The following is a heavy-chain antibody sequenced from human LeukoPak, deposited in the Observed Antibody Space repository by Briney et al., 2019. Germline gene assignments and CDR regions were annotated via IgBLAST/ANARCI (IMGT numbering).Heavy chain of an antibody. CDR1: GFTFSSYA. J-gene: IGHJ4*02. CDR2: ISYDGSNK. Sequence: GGSLRLSCAASGFTFSSYAMHWVRQALGKGLEWVAVISYDGSNKYYADSVKGRFTISRDNSKNTLYLQMNSLRAEDTAVYYCARCGYYDILTGYCQKFDYWGQGTLVTVSS. V-gene: IGHV3-30-3*01. CDR3: ARCGYYDILTGYCQKFDY. D-gene: IGHD3-9*01.